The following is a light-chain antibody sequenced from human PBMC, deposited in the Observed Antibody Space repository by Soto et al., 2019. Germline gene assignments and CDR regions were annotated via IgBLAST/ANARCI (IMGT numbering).Light chain of an antibody. CDR1: SSDVGGYNY. CDR3: SSYTSSSTHVV. V-gene: IGLV2-14*01. Sequence: QSALTQPASVSGSPGQSITISCTGTSSDVGGYNYVSWYQQHPGKAPKLMIYDVSNRPSGVSNRSSGSKSGNTASLTISGLQPEDEADYSCSSYTSSSTHVVFGGGPKLTVL. CDR2: DVS. J-gene: IGLJ2*01.